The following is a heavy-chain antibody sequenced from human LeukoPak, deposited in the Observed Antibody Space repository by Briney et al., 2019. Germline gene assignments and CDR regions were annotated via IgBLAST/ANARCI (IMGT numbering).Heavy chain of an antibody. Sequence: GGSLRLSCAASGFTFSTYAMHWVRQPPGKGLEWVAVIPYDGSNKYYADSVKGRFTISRENLKNRLYLQMNSLRAEDTAVYYCARAEGYGGELDSWGQGTLVTVSS. CDR2: IPYDGSNK. CDR1: GFTFSTYA. D-gene: IGHD4-23*01. CDR3: ARAEGYGGELDS. J-gene: IGHJ4*02. V-gene: IGHV3-30*04.